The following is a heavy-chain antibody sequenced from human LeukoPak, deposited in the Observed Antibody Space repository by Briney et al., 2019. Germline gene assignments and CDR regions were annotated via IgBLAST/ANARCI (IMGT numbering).Heavy chain of an antibody. Sequence: GGSLRLFCAASGFTYSSYGMHCVRQAPGKGLEWVAFIRYDGSNKYYADSVKGRFTISRDNSKNTLYLQMNSLRAEDTAVYYCVKNYRHSSSSLYFDYWGQGTLVTVSS. J-gene: IGHJ4*02. CDR2: IRYDGSNK. CDR3: VKNYRHSSSSLYFDY. V-gene: IGHV3-30*02. D-gene: IGHD6-6*01. CDR1: GFTYSSYG.